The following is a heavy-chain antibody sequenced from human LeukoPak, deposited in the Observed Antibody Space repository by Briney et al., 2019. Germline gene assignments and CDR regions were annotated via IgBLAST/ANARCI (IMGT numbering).Heavy chain of an antibody. Sequence: SETLSLTCTVSGGSISSSSYYWGWIRQPPGKGLEWIGSIYYSGSTYYNPSLKSRVTISVDTSKNQFSLKLSSVTAADTAVYYCARWVSISRAYYYDSSGYYSDAFDIWGQGTMVTVSS. V-gene: IGHV4-39*07. CDR1: GGSISSSSYY. D-gene: IGHD3-22*01. CDR2: IYYSGST. J-gene: IGHJ3*02. CDR3: ARWVSISRAYYYDSSGYYSDAFDI.